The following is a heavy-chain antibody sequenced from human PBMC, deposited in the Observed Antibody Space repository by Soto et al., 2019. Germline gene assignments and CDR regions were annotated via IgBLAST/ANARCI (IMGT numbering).Heavy chain of an antibody. V-gene: IGHV3-74*01. Sequence: PGGSLIVSCEAAGFSFSSFFMHWVRQGPGKGLEWVSRISNDGTGTTYADSVQGRFTVSRDNSKTTVYLQMNRLRPEDTAVYFCVRDQDSRGYSVFNLWGQGTQVTVSS. CDR3: VRDQDSRGYSVFNL. CDR2: ISNDGTGT. J-gene: IGHJ5*02. D-gene: IGHD3-22*01. CDR1: GFSFSSFF.